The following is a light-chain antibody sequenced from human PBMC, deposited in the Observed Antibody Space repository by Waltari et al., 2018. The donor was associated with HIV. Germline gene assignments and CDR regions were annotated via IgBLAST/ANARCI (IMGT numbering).Light chain of an antibody. V-gene: IGLV8-61*01. Sequence: QTVVTQETSFSLSPGGTITLTCGLSSGSLSTAYYHRWYQQTAGPPPRTLIYNTDSRSSGVPDRFSCSIVGNKAALTITGAQSEDESDYYCVLYMASGRVFGGGTRLTVL. CDR1: SGSLSTAYY. CDR3: VLYMASGRV. J-gene: IGLJ3*02. CDR2: NTD.